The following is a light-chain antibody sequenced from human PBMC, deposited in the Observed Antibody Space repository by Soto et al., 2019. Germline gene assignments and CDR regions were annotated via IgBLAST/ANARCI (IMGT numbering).Light chain of an antibody. V-gene: IGKV3D-15*01. CDR1: QSGSSH. CDR3: QQYDDWPHT. CDR2: GAS. J-gene: IGKJ5*01. Sequence: IVLTPSPPTQSASPGERATLSCRAPQSGSSHLAWHQQRPGQAPRLLIYGASTRATGVPARFSGGGSGTEFTLTITSLQSEDFAVYCCQQYDDWPHTFGQGTRLDIK.